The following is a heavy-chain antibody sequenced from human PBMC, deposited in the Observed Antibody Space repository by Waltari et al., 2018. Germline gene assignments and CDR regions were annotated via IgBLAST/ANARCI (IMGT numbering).Heavy chain of an antibody. Sequence: QLQLQESGSGLVKPSQTLSLTCAVSGGSISSGGYSWSWIRQPPGKGLEWIGYIYHSGSTYYNPSLKSRVTISVDRSKNQFSLKLSSVTAADTAVYYCARGGDFWSGYYSPFDYWGQGTLVTVSS. CDR3: ARGGDFWSGYYSPFDY. CDR1: GGSISSGGYS. D-gene: IGHD3-3*01. CDR2: IYHSGST. J-gene: IGHJ4*02. V-gene: IGHV4-30-2*01.